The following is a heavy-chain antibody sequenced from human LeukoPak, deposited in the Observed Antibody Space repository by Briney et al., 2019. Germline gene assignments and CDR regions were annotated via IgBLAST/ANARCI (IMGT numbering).Heavy chain of an antibody. CDR2: IYYSGST. CDR1: GGAISSGSYY. V-gene: IGHV4-39*01. CDR3: ARHLYSGSYFWFDP. Sequence: SETLSLTCTVSGGAISSGSYYWGWIRQPPGKGLEWIGSIYYSGSTYYNPSLKSRVTISVDTSKNQFSLKLSSVTAADTAVYYCARHLYSGSYFWFDPWGQGTLVTVSS. D-gene: IGHD1-26*01. J-gene: IGHJ5*02.